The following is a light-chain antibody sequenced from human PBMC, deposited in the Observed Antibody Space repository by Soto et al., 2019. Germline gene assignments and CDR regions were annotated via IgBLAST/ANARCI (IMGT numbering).Light chain of an antibody. CDR3: QVWDSSSDHPGM. Sequence: SYELTQPPSVSVAPGQTARITCGGDNIGTNSVHWYQQKPGQAPVLVVYGDSDRPSGIPERFSGSNPGNTATLTISRVEVGDEADYYCQVWDSSSDHPGMFGGGTKLTVL. V-gene: IGLV3-21*02. J-gene: IGLJ3*02. CDR1: NIGTNS. CDR2: GDS.